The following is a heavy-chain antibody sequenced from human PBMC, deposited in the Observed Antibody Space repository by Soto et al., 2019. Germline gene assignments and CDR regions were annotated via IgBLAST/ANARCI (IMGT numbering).Heavy chain of an antibody. D-gene: IGHD4-17*01. CDR3: ARWRKGLRYLDY. CDR2: IYYSGST. CDR1: GGSISSGDYY. Sequence: LSLTCTVSGGSISSGDYYWSWIRQPPGKGLEWIGYIYYSGSTYYNPSLKSRVTISVDTSKNQFSLKLSSVTAADTAVYYCARWRKGLRYLDYWGQGTLVTVSS. V-gene: IGHV4-30-4*01. J-gene: IGHJ4*02.